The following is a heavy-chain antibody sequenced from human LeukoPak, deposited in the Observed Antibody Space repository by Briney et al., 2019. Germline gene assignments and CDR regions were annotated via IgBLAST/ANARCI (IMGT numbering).Heavy chain of an antibody. CDR3: ARDFRHYDFWSGYSNWFDP. CDR1: GGSISSYY. V-gene: IGHV4-59*12. CDR2: IYYSGST. Sequence: SETLSLTCTVSGGSISSYYWSWIRQPPGKGLEWIGYIYYSGSTNYNPSLKSRVTISVDTSKNQFSLKLSSVTAADTAAYYCARDFRHYDFWSGYSNWFDPWGQGTLVTVSS. J-gene: IGHJ5*02. D-gene: IGHD3-3*01.